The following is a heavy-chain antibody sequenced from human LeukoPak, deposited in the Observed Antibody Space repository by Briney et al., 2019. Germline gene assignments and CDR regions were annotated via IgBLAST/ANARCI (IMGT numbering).Heavy chain of an antibody. D-gene: IGHD2-2*02. CDR3: ARDSIVVVPAAITRDYYYYGMDV. Sequence: GGSLRLSCAASGFTFSDYYMSWIRQAPGKGLEWVSYISSSGSTIYYADSVKGRFTISRDNAKNSLYLQMNSLRAEDTAVYYCARDSIVVVPAAITRDYYYYGMDVWGQGTTVTVSS. CDR2: ISSSGSTI. CDR1: GFTFSDYY. J-gene: IGHJ6*02. V-gene: IGHV3-11*01.